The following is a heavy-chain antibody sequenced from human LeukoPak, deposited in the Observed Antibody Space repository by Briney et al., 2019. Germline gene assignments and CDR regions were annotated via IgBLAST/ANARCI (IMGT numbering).Heavy chain of an antibody. Sequence: SETLSLTCTVSGYSISNGYYWGWIRQPPGKGLEWVGSISHRGSTYYNPSLKSRVTISVDTSKNQFSLKVTSVTAADTAVYYCARGWAGVIYYFDYWGQGTLVTVSS. V-gene: IGHV4-38-2*02. CDR2: ISHRGST. CDR1: GYSISNGYY. D-gene: IGHD3-16*02. J-gene: IGHJ4*02. CDR3: ARGWAGVIYYFDY.